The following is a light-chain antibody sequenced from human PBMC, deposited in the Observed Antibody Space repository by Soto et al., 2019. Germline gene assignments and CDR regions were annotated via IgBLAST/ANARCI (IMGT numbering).Light chain of an antibody. Sequence: ESVLTQSPGTLSLSPGERATLSCRASQSVSSSYLAWYQQKPGQAPRLLIYGASSRATGIPDRFSGSGSGTDFTLTISRLEPEDFAVYYCQQYAKAPLTFGQGTKVDIK. CDR3: QQYAKAPLT. V-gene: IGKV3-20*01. CDR1: QSVSSSY. J-gene: IGKJ1*01. CDR2: GAS.